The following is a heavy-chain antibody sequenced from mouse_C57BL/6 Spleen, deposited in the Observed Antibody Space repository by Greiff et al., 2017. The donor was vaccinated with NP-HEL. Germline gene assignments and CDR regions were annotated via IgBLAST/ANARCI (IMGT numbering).Heavy chain of an antibody. J-gene: IGHJ3*01. D-gene: IGHD2-4*01. CDR2: ISDGGSYT. CDR3: AREASSYDYDEGFAY. CDR1: GFTFSSYA. V-gene: IGHV5-4*01. Sequence: EVQVVESGGGLVKPGGSLKLSCAASGFTFSSYAMSWVRQTPEKRLEWVATISDGGSYTYYPDNVKGRFTISRDNAKNNLYLQMSHLKSEDTAMYYCAREASSYDYDEGFAYWGQGTLVTVSA.